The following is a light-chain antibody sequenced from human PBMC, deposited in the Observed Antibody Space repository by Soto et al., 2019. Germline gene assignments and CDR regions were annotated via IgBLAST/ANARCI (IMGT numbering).Light chain of an antibody. Sequence: EFVLTQSPGTLSLSPGERATLSCRASQSVSSYLAWYQQKPGQAPRLLIYDASNRATGIPARFSGSGSGTDFTLTISSLEPEDFAVYYCQQRSNWPPVITFGQGTRLEIK. J-gene: IGKJ5*01. CDR2: DAS. CDR3: QQRSNWPPVIT. V-gene: IGKV3-11*01. CDR1: QSVSSY.